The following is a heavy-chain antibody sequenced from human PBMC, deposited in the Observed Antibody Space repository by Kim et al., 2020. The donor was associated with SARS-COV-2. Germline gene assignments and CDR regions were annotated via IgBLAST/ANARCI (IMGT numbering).Heavy chain of an antibody. CDR3: ARVVVPAAFAFDI. Sequence: AQGFTGRFVFSLDTSVSTAYLQISSLKAEDTAVYYCARVVVPAAFAFDIWGQGTMVTVSS. D-gene: IGHD2-2*01. V-gene: IGHV7-4-1*02. J-gene: IGHJ3*02.